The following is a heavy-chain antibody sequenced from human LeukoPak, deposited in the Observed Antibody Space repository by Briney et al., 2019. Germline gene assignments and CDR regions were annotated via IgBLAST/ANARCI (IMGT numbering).Heavy chain of an antibody. V-gene: IGHV5-51*01. D-gene: IGHD6-19*01. CDR1: GYGFTSSA. Sequence: GESLKISCKASGYGFTSSAIAWVRKLPGKGLEWMGIIYPYDSDTRYSPSFQGQVTISADRSISTAYLQWSSLKASDTAIYYCARQYYSSGSCDFWGQGTLVTVSS. J-gene: IGHJ4*02. CDR2: IYPYDSDT. CDR3: ARQYYSSGSCDF.